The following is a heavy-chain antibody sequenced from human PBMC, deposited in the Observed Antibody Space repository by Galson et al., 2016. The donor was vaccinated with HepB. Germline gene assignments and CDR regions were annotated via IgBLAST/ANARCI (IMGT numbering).Heavy chain of an antibody. J-gene: IGHJ4*02. CDR1: GFTFSSYP. D-gene: IGHD3-22*01. V-gene: IGHV3-23*01. Sequence: SLRLSCAASGFTFSSYPMHWVRQAPGKGLEWVSAISGSGGSTYYADSVKGRFTISRDNSKNTLYLQMNSLRAEDTAVYYCAKSLNKYYYDSSGYFDYWGQGTLVTVSS. CDR3: AKSLNKYYYDSSGYFDY. CDR2: ISGSGGST.